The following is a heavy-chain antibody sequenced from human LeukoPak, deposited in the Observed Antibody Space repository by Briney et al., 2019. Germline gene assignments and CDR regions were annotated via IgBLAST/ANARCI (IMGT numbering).Heavy chain of an antibody. CDR1: GFTFSNAW. V-gene: IGHV3-15*07. J-gene: IGHJ3*02. CDR2: IKSGSEGGTT. Sequence: GGSLRLSCAASGFTFSNAWMNWVRQAPGKGLEWVGRIKSGSEGGTTSYTAPVKGRFAISRDDSKNTLYLQLNSLRAEDTAVYYCARGVISHFYGFDIWGQGTMVTVSS. D-gene: IGHD3-10*01. CDR3: ARGVISHFYGFDI.